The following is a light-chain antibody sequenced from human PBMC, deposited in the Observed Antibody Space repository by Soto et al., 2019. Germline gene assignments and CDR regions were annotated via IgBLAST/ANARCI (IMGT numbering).Light chain of an antibody. Sequence: EIVMTQSPATLSVSPGERATLSCRASQSIIINLAWYQQKPGQAPRLLIFCASTRATGIPARFSGSGSGTEFTLTISSLQSEDFAVYYCQQYNTWPSWTFGQGTKVEIK. V-gene: IGKV3-15*01. CDR2: CAS. CDR3: QQYNTWPSWT. J-gene: IGKJ1*01. CDR1: QSIIIN.